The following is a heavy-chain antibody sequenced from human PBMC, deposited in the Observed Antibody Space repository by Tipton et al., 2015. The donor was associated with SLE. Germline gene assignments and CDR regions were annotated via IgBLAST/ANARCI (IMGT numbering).Heavy chain of an antibody. CDR1: GFTFSSYE. CDR2: ISSSGSTI. D-gene: IGHD3-22*01. Sequence: SLRLSCAASGFTFSSYEMNWVRQASGKGLEWVSYISSSGSTIYYADSVKGRFTISRDNAKNSLYLQMNSLRAEDTAVYYCASRNYYDSSGYGAFDIWGQGTMVTVSS. CDR3: ASRNYYDSSGYGAFDI. V-gene: IGHV3-48*03. J-gene: IGHJ3*02.